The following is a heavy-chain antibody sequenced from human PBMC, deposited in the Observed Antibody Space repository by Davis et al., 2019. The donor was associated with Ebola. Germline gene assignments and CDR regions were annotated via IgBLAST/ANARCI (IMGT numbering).Heavy chain of an antibody. V-gene: IGHV3-23*01. CDR1: GVPFSNSY. D-gene: IGHD2/OR15-2a*01. CDR3: VKDSSNIWFDI. Sequence: LSLTRAAFGVPFSNSYWSWVRQAPGKGLEWVSPFGTGCDTYYADSVKGRFAISRDNSRGTLYLQMNSLSVEDAAIYYCVKDSSNIWFDIWGQGTLVTVSS. CDR2: FGTGCDT. J-gene: IGHJ3*02.